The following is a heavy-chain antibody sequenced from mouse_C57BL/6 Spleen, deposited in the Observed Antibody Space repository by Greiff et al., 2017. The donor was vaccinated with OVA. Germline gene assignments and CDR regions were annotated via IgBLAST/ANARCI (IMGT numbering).Heavy chain of an antibody. V-gene: IGHV1-22*01. CDR1: GYTFTDYN. D-gene: IGHD2-5*01. Sequence: EVQLQQSGPELVKPGASVKMSCKASGYTFTDYNMHWVKQSHGKSLEWIGYINPNNGGTSYNQKFKGKATLTVNKSSSTAYMELRSLTSEDSAVYYCAREGYYSNCYAMDYWGQGTSVTVSS. J-gene: IGHJ4*01. CDR3: AREGYYSNCYAMDY. CDR2: INPNNGGT.